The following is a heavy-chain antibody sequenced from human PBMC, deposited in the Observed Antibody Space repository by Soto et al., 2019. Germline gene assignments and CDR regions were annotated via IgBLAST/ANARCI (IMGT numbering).Heavy chain of an antibody. CDR1: GGTFSSYA. J-gene: IGHJ5*02. V-gene: IGHV1-69*12. CDR3: AGRYCSGGSCYLPAGWFDP. CDR2: IIPIFGTA. D-gene: IGHD2-15*01. Sequence: QVQLVQSGAEVKKPGSSVKVSCKASGGTFSSYAISWVRQAPGQGLEWMGGIIPIFGTANYAQKFQGRVTITADESTSTAYMELSSLRSEDTAVYYCAGRYCSGGSCYLPAGWFDPWGQGTLVTVSS.